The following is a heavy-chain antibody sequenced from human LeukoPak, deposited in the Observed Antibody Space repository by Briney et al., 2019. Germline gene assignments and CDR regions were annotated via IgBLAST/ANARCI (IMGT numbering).Heavy chain of an antibody. CDR2: IYTSGST. CDR3: ARGLWYRYSYGTGLRDY. V-gene: IGHV4-61*02. J-gene: IGHJ4*02. Sequence: PSETLSLTCTVSGGSISSGSYYWSWIRQPAGKGLEWIGRIYTSGSTNYDPSLKSRVTISVDTSKNQFSLKLSSVTAADTAVYYCARGLWYRYSYGTGLRDYWGQGTLVTVSS. D-gene: IGHD5-18*01. CDR1: GGSISSGSYY.